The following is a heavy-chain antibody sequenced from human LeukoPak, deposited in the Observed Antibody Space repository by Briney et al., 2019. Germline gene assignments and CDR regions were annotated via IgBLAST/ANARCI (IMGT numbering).Heavy chain of an antibody. J-gene: IGHJ4*02. Sequence: PGGSLRLSCAASGFTFSSYAMHWVRQAPGKGLEWVAVISYDGSNKYYADSVKGRFTISRDNSKNTLYLQMNSLRAEDTAVYYCARDPGEYQLLHLDYWGQGTLVTVSS. V-gene: IGHV3-30-3*01. CDR1: GFTFSSYA. CDR3: ARDPGEYQLLHLDY. CDR2: ISYDGSNK. D-gene: IGHD2-2*01.